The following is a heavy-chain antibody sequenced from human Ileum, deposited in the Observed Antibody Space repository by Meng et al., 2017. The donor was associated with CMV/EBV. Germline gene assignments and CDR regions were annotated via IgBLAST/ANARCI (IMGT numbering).Heavy chain of an antibody. CDR2: IRSDGSNK. V-gene: IGHV3-30*02. Sequence: GGSLRLSCAASEFTFSNYGMHWIRQAPGKGLEWVAFIRSDGSNKYYADSVKGRFTISRDNSKNTLSLQMNSLRAEDTAVYYCARDYYYGIDVWGQGTLVTVSS. CDR3: ARDYYYGIDV. J-gene: IGHJ6*02. CDR1: EFTFSNYG.